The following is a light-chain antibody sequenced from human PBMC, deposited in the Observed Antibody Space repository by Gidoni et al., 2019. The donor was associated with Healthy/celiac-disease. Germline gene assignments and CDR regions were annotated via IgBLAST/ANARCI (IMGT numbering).Light chain of an antibody. J-gene: IGKJ4*01. CDR1: QGISSY. Sequence: DIQLTQSPSFLSASVGDRVTITCRASQGISSYLAWYQQKPGEAPKLLIYAASTLQSGVPSRFSGSGSGTEFTLTISSLQPEDFATYYCQQLNSYPLTFXGXTKVEIK. CDR2: AAS. V-gene: IGKV1-9*01. CDR3: QQLNSYPLT.